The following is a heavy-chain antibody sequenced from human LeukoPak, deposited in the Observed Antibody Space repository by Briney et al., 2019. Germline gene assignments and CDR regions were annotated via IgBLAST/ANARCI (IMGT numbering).Heavy chain of an antibody. V-gene: IGHV3-66*01. Sequence: GGSLRLSCEASGFPVSSNYMSWVRKAPGKGLEWVSVIYSGGSTYYADSVKGRFTISRDNSKNTLYLQMNSLRAEDTAVYYCARGIPAAWVWFDPWGQGTLVTVSS. CDR3: ARGIPAAWVWFDP. CDR1: GFPVSSNY. CDR2: IYSGGST. D-gene: IGHD6-13*01. J-gene: IGHJ5*02.